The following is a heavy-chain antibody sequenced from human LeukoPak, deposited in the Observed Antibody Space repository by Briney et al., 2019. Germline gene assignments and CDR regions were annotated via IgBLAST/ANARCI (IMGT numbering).Heavy chain of an antibody. CDR2: IYISGST. CDR3: ARDPFTYYYDSSGYYYSSLAFDI. D-gene: IGHD3-22*01. J-gene: IGHJ3*02. Sequence: SETLSLTCTVSGGSISSYYWSWIRQPAGKRLEWIGRIYISGSTNYNPSLKSRVTMSVDTSKNQFSLKLSSVTAPDTAVYYCARDPFTYYYDSSGYYYSSLAFDIWGQGTMVTVSS. CDR1: GGSISSYY. V-gene: IGHV4-4*07.